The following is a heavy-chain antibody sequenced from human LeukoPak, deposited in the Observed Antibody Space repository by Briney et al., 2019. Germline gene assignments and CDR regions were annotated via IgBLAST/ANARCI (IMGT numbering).Heavy chain of an antibody. Sequence: ASVKVSCKASGYTFTSYGISWVRQAPGQGLEWMGWISAYNGNTNYAQKLQGRVTMTTDTSTSTAYMELRSLRSDDTAVYYCARDRSSVDTAMVTVTDWGQGTLVTVSS. J-gene: IGHJ4*02. V-gene: IGHV1-18*01. CDR1: GYTFTSYG. CDR3: ARDRSSVDTAMVTVTD. CDR2: ISAYNGNT. D-gene: IGHD5-18*01.